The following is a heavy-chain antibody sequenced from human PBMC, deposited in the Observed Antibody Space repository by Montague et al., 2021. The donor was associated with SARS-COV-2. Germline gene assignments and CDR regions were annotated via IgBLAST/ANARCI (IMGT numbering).Heavy chain of an antibody. CDR2: VHYSGRP. V-gene: IGHV4-39*01. Sequence: SETLSPTSTVSGDSISSSSYNWGWIRQPPGKGLEWIGSVHYSGRPYYXPSLKSRVTIYVDTSKNQLSLKLSSVTAADTAVYYCTRHVHMTWPEPSPGFDYWGQGTLVTVSS. D-gene: IGHD1-1*01. CDR3: TRHVHMTWPEPSPGFDY. J-gene: IGHJ4*02. CDR1: GDSISSSSYN.